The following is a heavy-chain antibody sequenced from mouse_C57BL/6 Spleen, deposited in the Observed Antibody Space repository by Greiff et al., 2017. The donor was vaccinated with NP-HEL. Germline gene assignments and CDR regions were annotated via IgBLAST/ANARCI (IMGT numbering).Heavy chain of an antibody. Sequence: QVQLQQPGAELVKPGASVKLSCKASGYTFTSYWMHWVKQRPGQGLEWIGMIHPNSGSTNYNEKFKSKATLTVDKSSSTAYMQLSSLTSEDSAVYYCAIKGIYYDSPYFDYWGQGTTLTVSS. CDR2: IHPNSGST. D-gene: IGHD2-4*01. CDR1: GYTFTSYW. CDR3: AIKGIYYDSPYFDY. V-gene: IGHV1-64*01. J-gene: IGHJ2*01.